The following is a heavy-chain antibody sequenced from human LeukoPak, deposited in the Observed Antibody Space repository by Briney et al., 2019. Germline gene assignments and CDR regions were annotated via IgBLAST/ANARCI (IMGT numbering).Heavy chain of an antibody. V-gene: IGHV3-48*03. CDR1: GFTFSSYG. D-gene: IGHD6-19*01. J-gene: IGHJ4*02. CDR2: ISSSGSTI. CDR3: ARGFSSGWYGRHFDY. Sequence: GGSLRLSCAASGFTFSSYGMNWVRQAPGKGLEWVSCISSSGSTIYYADSVKGRFTISRDNAKNSLYLQMNSLRAEDTAAYYCARGFSSGWYGRHFDYWGQGTLVTVSS.